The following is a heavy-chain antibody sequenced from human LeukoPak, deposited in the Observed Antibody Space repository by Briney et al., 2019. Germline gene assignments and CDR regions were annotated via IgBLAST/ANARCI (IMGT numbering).Heavy chain of an antibody. CDR3: ARGESGYSYGPPWY. Sequence: PSETLSLTCNVSGGSMSSYYRSWIRQPPGRGLEWIGYIYYSGSTNYNPSLKSRVTISVDTSKNQFSLKLNSVTAADTAVYYCARGESGYSYGPPWYWGQGTLVTVSS. CDR1: GGSMSSYY. V-gene: IGHV4-59*01. D-gene: IGHD5-18*01. J-gene: IGHJ4*02. CDR2: IYYSGST.